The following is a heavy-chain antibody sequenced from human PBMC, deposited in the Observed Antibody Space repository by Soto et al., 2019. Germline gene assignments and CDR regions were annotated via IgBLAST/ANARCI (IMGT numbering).Heavy chain of an antibody. CDR2: ISSSSSYI. V-gene: IGHV3-21*01. J-gene: IGHJ1*01. CDR1: GFTFSSYS. CDR3: ARDFSGGSYAEYFQH. Sequence: GGSLRLSCAASGFTFSSYSMNWVRQAPGKGLEWVSSISSSSSYIYYADSVKGRFTISRDNAKNSLYLQMNSLRAEDTAVYYCARDFSGGSYAEYFQHWGQGTLVTVSS. D-gene: IGHD1-26*01.